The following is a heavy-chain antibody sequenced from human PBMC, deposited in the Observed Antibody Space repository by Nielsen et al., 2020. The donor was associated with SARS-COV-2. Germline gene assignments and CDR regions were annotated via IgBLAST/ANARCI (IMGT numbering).Heavy chain of an antibody. V-gene: IGHV3-73*01. J-gene: IGHJ3*02. D-gene: IGHD1-26*01. Sequence: GESLKISCAASGFTFSDSSMNWVRQASEKGLEWLGRIRSKANDYATEEAASVKGRVIISRDDSKNKAYLLMNSLKIDDTAVYYCTRVNPTRGSWFDAFDIWGQGTLVTVSS. CDR2: IRSKANDYAT. CDR3: TRVNPTRGSWFDAFDI. CDR1: GFTFSDSS.